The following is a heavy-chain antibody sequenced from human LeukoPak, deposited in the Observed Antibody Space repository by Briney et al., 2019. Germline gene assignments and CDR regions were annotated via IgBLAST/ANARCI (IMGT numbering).Heavy chain of an antibody. Sequence: GGSLRLSCAASGFTVITNDMTWVRQAPGKGLDWVSVLYSDGNTKYADSVQGRFTISRDNSKNTLYLEMNSLSPDDTAVYYCARGVEPLAANTLAYWGQGTLVTVSS. CDR1: GFTVITND. CDR3: ARGVEPLAANTLAY. D-gene: IGHD1-14*01. CDR2: LYSDGNT. V-gene: IGHV3-53*01. J-gene: IGHJ4*02.